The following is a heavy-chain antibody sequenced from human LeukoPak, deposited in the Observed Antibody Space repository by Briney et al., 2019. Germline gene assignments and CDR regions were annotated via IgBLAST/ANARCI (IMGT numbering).Heavy chain of an antibody. CDR1: GFTFSNYN. V-gene: IGHV3-21*01. Sequence: GGSLRLSCAASGFTFSNYNMNWVRQAPGKAMEWVSSITRSGTYIFYADSVKGRFTISRDNAKNSLYLQMDSLGPEDTAVYYCARDPYSGNYGNDYYYYMGVWGKGTTVTISS. CDR2: ITRSGTYI. D-gene: IGHD1-26*01. CDR3: ARDPYSGNYGNDYYYYMGV. J-gene: IGHJ6*03.